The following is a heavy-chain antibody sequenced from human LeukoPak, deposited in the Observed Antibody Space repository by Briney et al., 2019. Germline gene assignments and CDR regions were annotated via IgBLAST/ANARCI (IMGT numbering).Heavy chain of an antibody. CDR1: GYSISSGYY. J-gene: IGHJ4*02. CDR2: IYHSGST. CDR3: ARTRVCSGGSCPFDY. V-gene: IGHV4-38-2*02. Sequence: SETLSLTCTVSGYSISSGYYWGWIRQPPGKGLEWIGSIYHSGSTYYNPSLKSRVTISVGTSKNQFSLKLSSVTAADTAVYYCARTRVCSGGSCPFDYWGQGTLVTVSS. D-gene: IGHD2-15*01.